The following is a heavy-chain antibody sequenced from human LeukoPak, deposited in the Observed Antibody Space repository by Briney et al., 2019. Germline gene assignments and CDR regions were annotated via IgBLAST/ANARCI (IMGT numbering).Heavy chain of an antibody. J-gene: IGHJ4*02. D-gene: IGHD3-3*01. CDR3: ARIPPSPHNFWSGYRKIGFDY. Sequence: KPSETLSLTCAVYGGSFSGYYWSWIRQPPGKGLEWIGGINHSGSTNYNPSLKSRVTISVDTSKNQFSLKLSSVTAADTAVYYCARIPPSPHNFWSGYRKIGFDYWGQGTLVTVSS. V-gene: IGHV4-34*01. CDR2: INHSGST. CDR1: GGSFSGYY.